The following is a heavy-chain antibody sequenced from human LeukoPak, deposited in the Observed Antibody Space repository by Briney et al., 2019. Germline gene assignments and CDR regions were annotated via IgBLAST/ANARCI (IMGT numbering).Heavy chain of an antibody. J-gene: IGHJ3*02. CDR1: GYTFSHYY. V-gene: IGHV1-2*02. Sequence: ASVKVSCTASGYTFSHYYMHWVRQAPGQGLEWMGWINPNRGGTKYAQKFQGRVTLTRDTSISTAYMELNRVTSDDTAVYYCARGSRDGDSTKAASDIWGQGTMVTVS. CDR3: ARGSRDGDSTKAASDI. CDR2: INPNRGGT. D-gene: IGHD5-24*01.